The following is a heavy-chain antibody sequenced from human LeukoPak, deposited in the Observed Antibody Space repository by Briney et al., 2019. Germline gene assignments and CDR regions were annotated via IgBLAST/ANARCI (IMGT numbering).Heavy chain of an antibody. CDR3: ARDLTSYDSSGPSYFDY. Sequence: GGSLRLSCAVSGFTFGNYWMSWVRQAPGKGLEWVANVKQDGGETYFVDSVKGRFTVSRDNAKNSLYLQMNSLRAEDTAIYYCARDLTSYDSSGPSYFDYWGQGTLVTVSS. J-gene: IGHJ4*02. CDR2: VKQDGGET. D-gene: IGHD3-22*01. CDR1: GFTFGNYW. V-gene: IGHV3-7*01.